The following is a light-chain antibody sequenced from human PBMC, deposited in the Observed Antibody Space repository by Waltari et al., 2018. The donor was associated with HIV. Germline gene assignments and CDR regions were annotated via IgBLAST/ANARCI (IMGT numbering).Light chain of an antibody. V-gene: IGKV1-13*02. CDR2: DAS. CDR1: QGVRNA. J-gene: IGKJ2*01. CDR3: QQFRSYPRT. Sequence: TQSPSSLSASIGDRVTITCRARQGVRNALAWYQQKPGRPPKLLIYDASTLESGVPSRFSGSLSGTDFNLTISNLQPEDSATYYCQQFRSYPRTFGQGATLEIK.